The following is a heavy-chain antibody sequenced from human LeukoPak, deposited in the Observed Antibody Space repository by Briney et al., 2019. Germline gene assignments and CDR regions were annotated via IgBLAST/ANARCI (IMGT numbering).Heavy chain of an antibody. D-gene: IGHD3-22*01. J-gene: IGHJ5*02. Sequence: ASVKVSCKASGYTFTGYHMHWVRQAPGQGFEWMGWINPNTGGTNYAQKFQGRVTMTRDTSISAAYMELSRLTSDDTAVYYCARDSRGYYNWFDPWGQGTLVTVSS. CDR2: INPNTGGT. CDR3: ARDSRGYYNWFDP. CDR1: GYTFTGYH. V-gene: IGHV1-2*02.